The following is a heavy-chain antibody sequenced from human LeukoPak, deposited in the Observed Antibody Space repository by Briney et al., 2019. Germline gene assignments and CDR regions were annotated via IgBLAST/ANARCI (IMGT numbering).Heavy chain of an antibody. J-gene: IGHJ4*02. D-gene: IGHD5-12*01. V-gene: IGHV3-33*01. CDR1: GFTFSSYG. CDR3: ARGKYSDYDNLDY. Sequence: GRSLRLSCAASGFTFSSYGMHWVRQAPGKGLEWVAVIWYDGSNKYYADSVKGRFTISRDNSKNTLYLQMNSLRAEDTAVYYCARGKYSDYDNLDYWGQGTLVTVSS. CDR2: IWYDGSNK.